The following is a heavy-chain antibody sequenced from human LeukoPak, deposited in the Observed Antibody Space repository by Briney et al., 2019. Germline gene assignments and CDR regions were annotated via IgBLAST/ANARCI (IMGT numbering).Heavy chain of an antibody. CDR2: IGTAGDT. V-gene: IGHV3-13*01. CDR1: GFTFSSYD. J-gene: IGHJ6*03. Sequence: PGGSLRLSCAASGFTFSSYDMHWVRQATGKGLEWVSAIGTAGDTYYPGSVKGRFTISRENAKNSLYLQMNSLRAGDTAVYYCARGRAPADYMDVWGKGTTVTISS. CDR3: ARGRAPADYMDV.